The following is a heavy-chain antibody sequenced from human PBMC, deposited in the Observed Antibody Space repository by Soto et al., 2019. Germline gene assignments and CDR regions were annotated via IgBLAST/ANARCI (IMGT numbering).Heavy chain of an antibody. CDR2: INHSGST. CDR3: ARVQYSYPYYYYYMDV. D-gene: IGHD5-18*01. CDR1: RGSFSGYY. V-gene: IGHV4-34*01. J-gene: IGHJ6*03. Sequence: SETLSLTCAVYRGSFSGYYWTWIRQPPGKGLEWIGEINHSGSTNYNPSLKSRVTISVDTSKNQFSLKLSSVTAADTAVYYCARVQYSYPYYYYYMDVWGKGTTVTVSS.